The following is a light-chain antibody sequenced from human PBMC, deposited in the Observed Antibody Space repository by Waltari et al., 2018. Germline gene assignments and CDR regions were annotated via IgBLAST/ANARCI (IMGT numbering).Light chain of an antibody. J-gene: IGKJ5*01. CDR1: QSLGRL. CDR2: EAS. V-gene: IGKV1-5*03. CDR3: QQANSFPIT. Sequence: DIQMTQSPSTLSASIGDRVTITCRASQSLGRLLAWYQQKPGKAPKLLIYEASSLGSGVPSRFSGSGSGTDFTLTISSLQPEDFATYYCQQANSFPITFGQGTRLEIK.